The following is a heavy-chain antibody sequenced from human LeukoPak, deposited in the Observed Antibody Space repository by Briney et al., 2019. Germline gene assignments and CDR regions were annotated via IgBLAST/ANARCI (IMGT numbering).Heavy chain of an antibody. J-gene: IGHJ4*02. CDR1: GFTVSSNY. V-gene: IGHV3-66*01. CDR2: IYSGGST. D-gene: IGHD3-22*01. Sequence: GGSLRLSCAASGFTVSSNYMSWVRQAPGKGLEWVSVIYSGGSTYYADSVKGRFTISRDNSKNTLYLQMNSLRAEDTAVYYCARDQDYYDSRALDYLGQGTLVTVSS. CDR3: ARDQDYYDSRALDY.